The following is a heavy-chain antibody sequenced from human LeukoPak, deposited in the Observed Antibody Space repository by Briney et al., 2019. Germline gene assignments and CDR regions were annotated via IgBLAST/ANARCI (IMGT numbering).Heavy chain of an antibody. V-gene: IGHV1-3*01. J-gene: IGHJ4*02. Sequence: ASVKVSCKASGYTFTSYAMHWVRQAPGQRLEWMGWINAGNGNTKCSQKFQGRVTITRDTSASTAYMELSSLRSEDTAVYYCARGLSSEFYDFWSGPDYWGQGTLVTVSS. CDR1: GYTFTSYA. CDR3: ARGLSSEFYDFWSGPDY. D-gene: IGHD3-3*01. CDR2: INAGNGNT.